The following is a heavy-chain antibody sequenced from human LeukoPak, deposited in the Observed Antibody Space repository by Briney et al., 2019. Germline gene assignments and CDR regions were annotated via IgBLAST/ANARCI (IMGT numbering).Heavy chain of an antibody. CDR3: ATGRGVVPTALSAFDI. V-gene: IGHV6-1*01. Sequence: ASQTLSLTCAISGDSVSSNSSGWNWIRQSPSRGLEWLVRTYYRSKWYNEYAVSVKSRITINPDTSKNQFSLQLNSVTPEDTAVYYCATGRGVVPTALSAFDIWSQGTMVTVSS. D-gene: IGHD2-2*01. CDR2: TYYRSKWYN. CDR1: GDSVSSNSSG. J-gene: IGHJ3*02.